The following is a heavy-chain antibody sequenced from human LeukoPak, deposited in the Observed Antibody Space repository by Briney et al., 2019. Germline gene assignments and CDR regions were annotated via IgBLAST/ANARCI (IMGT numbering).Heavy chain of an antibody. CDR1: GGSISSYY. D-gene: IGHD2-2*01. Sequence: SETLSLTCTVSGGSISSYYWSWIRQPPGKGLEWIGYIYYSGSTNYNPSLKSRVTISVDTSKNQFSLKLSSVTAADTAVYYCARSGYCSSTSCYGAPYYYYGMDVWGQGTTVTVFS. J-gene: IGHJ6*02. CDR2: IYYSGST. CDR3: ARSGYCSSTSCYGAPYYYYGMDV. V-gene: IGHV4-59*08.